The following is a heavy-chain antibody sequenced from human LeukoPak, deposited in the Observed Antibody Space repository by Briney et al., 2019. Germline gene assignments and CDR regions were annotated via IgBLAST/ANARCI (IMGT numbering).Heavy chain of an antibody. CDR3: ARVWGVVVAAPSDY. J-gene: IGHJ4*02. V-gene: IGHV1-2*02. CDR1: GYTFTGYY. Sequence: ASVKVSCKASGYTFTGYYMHWVRQAPGQGLEWMGWINPNSGGTNYAQKFQGRVTMTRDTSISTAYMELSRLRSDDTAVYYCARVWGVVVAAPSDYWGQGTLVTVSS. CDR2: INPNSGGT. D-gene: IGHD2-15*01.